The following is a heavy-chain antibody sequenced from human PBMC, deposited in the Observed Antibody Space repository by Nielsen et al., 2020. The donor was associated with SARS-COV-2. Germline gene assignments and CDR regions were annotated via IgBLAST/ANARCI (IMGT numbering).Heavy chain of an antibody. Sequence: GESLKISCAASGFTFSSYWMSWVRQAPGKGLEWVANIKQDGSEKYYVDSVKGRFTISRDNSKNTLYLQMNSLRAEDTAAYYCAKRGYSGYVGGPDYWGQGTLVTVSS. CDR2: IKQDGSEK. J-gene: IGHJ4*02. CDR1: GFTFSSYW. D-gene: IGHD5-12*01. CDR3: AKRGYSGYVGGPDY. V-gene: IGHV3-7*01.